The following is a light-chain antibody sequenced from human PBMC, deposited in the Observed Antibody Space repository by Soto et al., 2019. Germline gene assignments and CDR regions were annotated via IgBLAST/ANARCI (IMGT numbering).Light chain of an antibody. Sequence: QSVLTQPPSASGTPGQRVTISCSGGSSKLGSDTVNWYQQIPGTAPKLLIYGSNQRPSGVPDRFSASKSVTSASLAITGLQSDDEGDYYCAAWDDSLNGWVFGGGTKLTVL. J-gene: IGLJ3*02. CDR1: SSKLGSDT. CDR3: AAWDDSLNGWV. CDR2: GSN. V-gene: IGLV1-44*01.